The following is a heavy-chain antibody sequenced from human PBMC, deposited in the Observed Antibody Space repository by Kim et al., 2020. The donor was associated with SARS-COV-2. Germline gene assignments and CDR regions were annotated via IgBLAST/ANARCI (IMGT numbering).Heavy chain of an antibody. CDR3: ASFYDSSGYSLFDY. V-gene: IGHV1-46*01. J-gene: IGHJ4*02. D-gene: IGHD3-22*01. Sequence: AQKFQGRVTMTRDTSTSTVYMELSSLRSEDTAVYYCASFYDSSGYSLFDYWGQGTLVTVSS.